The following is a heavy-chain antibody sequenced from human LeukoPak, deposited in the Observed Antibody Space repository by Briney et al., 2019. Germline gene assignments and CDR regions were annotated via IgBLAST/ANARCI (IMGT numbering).Heavy chain of an antibody. CDR2: LKQDGSEK. Sequence: GGSLRLSCAASGFTFSSYWLSWVRPAPGKGLEWGANLKQDGSEKYYVDSVKGRFTISRDNPKNSLYLQMNSLRAEDTAVYYCARQSLAVAGKLSAFDIWGQGTMVTVSS. D-gene: IGHD6-19*01. V-gene: IGHV3-7*01. CDR1: GFTFSSYW. CDR3: ARQSLAVAGKLSAFDI. J-gene: IGHJ3*02.